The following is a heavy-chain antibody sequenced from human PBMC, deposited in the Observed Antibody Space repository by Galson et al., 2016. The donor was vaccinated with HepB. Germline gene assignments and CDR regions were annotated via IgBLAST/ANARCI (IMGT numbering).Heavy chain of an antibody. J-gene: IGHJ4*02. CDR3: ARGWDKRLSTPTDY. CDR2: ISYDGINK. V-gene: IGHV3-30-3*01. Sequence: SLRLSCAASGFTFSSYAMHWVRQAPGKGLEWVAVISYDGINKYYADSVEGRFTISRDNSKNTLYLQMNSLRAEDTAVYYCARGWDKRLSTPTDYWGQGTLVTVSS. D-gene: IGHD1-26*01. CDR1: GFTFSSYA.